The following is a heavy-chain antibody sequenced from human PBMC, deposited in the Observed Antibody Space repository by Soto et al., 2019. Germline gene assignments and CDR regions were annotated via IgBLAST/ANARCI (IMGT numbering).Heavy chain of an antibody. CDR3: AREARGSYYESWFDP. V-gene: IGHV4-59*01. CDR1: GGSISSYY. J-gene: IGHJ5*02. Sequence: SETLSLTCTVSGGSISSYYWSWIRQPPGKGLEWIGYIYYSGSTNYNPSLKSRVTISVDTSKNQFSLKLSSVTAADTAVYYCAREARGSYYESWFDPWGQGTLVTVSS. D-gene: IGHD1-26*01. CDR2: IYYSGST.